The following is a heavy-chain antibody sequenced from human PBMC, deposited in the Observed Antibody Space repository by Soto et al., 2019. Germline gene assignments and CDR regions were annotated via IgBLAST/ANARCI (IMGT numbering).Heavy chain of an antibody. CDR1: VGSISSGGYY. D-gene: IGHD4-17*01. V-gene: IGHV4-31*03. J-gene: IGHJ5*02. Sequence: TLSLTCTVSVGSISSGGYYWSWIRQHPGKGLEWIGYIYYSGSTYYNPSLKSRVTISVDTSKNQFSLKLSSVTAADTAVYYCARGRGDYLNWFDPWGQGTLVTVSS. CDR2: IYYSGST. CDR3: ARGRGDYLNWFDP.